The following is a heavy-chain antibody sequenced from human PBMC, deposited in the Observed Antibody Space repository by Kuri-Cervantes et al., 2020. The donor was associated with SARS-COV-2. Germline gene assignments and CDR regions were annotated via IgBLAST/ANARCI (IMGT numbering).Heavy chain of an antibody. CDR1: GFTFSDYG. CDR3: ARLLGDYSSSSYDVQHYLDY. J-gene: IGHJ4*02. CDR2: ISYDGSKR. Sequence: GESLKISCEVSGFTFSDYGMHWVRQAPANGLEWVAIISYDGSKRYYTDSVKGRFTISKDISKNTLYLEMNSLRVEDTAVYYCARLLGDYSSSSYDVQHYLDYWGQGTLVTVSS. V-gene: IGHV3-30-3*01. D-gene: IGHD2-2*01.